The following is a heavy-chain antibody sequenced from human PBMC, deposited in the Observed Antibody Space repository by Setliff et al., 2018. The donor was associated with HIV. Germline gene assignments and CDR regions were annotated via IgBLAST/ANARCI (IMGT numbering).Heavy chain of an antibody. D-gene: IGHD3-3*01. J-gene: IGHJ3*02. CDR2: ISSSGSI. CDR3: ARDYTYYDFWSGPSSDAFDI. CDR1: GFIFSAYE. V-gene: IGHV3-48*03. Sequence: HPGGSLRLSCAASGFIFSAYEMNWVRQAPGKGLEWVSYISSSGSIGYADSVKGRFTISRDNAKNSLYLQMNSLRAEDTAVYYCARDYTYYDFWSGPSSDAFDIWGQGTMVTVSS.